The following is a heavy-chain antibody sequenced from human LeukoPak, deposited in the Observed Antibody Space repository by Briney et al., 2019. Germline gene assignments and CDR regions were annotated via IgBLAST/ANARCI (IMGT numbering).Heavy chain of an antibody. D-gene: IGHD1-7*01. CDR2: IHKSGNT. V-gene: IGHV4-39*01. J-gene: IGHJ5*02. CDR1: GGSISGSSYY. CDR3: ARLVTAATGNCFDR. Sequence: PSETLSLTCTVSGGSISGSSYYWAWIRQPPGKGLEWIGSIHKSGNTYYTASLKSRVTISVDTSKNQFSLKLTSATATDTAVYYCARLVTAATGNCFDRWGQGTLVTVSS.